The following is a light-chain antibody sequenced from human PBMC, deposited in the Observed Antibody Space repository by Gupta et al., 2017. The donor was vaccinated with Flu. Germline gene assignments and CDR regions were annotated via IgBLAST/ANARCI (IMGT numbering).Light chain of an antibody. Sequence: EIVLTQSPGTLSLSPGERATLSCRASQSVRSSYLAWYQQKPGQAPRLLIYGASSRATGIPDRFSGSGSGTDFTLTISRLEPEDFAVYYCQRDGSSPGNFGQGTKVEIK. CDR1: QSVRSSY. V-gene: IGKV3-20*01. CDR3: QRDGSSPGN. CDR2: GAS. J-gene: IGKJ2*01.